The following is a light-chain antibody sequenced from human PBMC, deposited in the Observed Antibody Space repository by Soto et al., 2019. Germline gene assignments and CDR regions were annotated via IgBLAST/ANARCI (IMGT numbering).Light chain of an antibody. CDR3: QQYDNLSLT. Sequence: DIQMTQSPSSLSASVVDRVTITFQASQDISNYLNWYQQKPGKAPKLLIYDASNLETGVPSRFSGSGSGTDFTFTISSLQPEDIATYYCQQYDNLSLTFGGGTKVDI. J-gene: IGKJ4*01. CDR1: QDISNY. CDR2: DAS. V-gene: IGKV1-33*01.